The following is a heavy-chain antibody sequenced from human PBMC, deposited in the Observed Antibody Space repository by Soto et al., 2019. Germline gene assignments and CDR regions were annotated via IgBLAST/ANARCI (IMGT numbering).Heavy chain of an antibody. D-gene: IGHD6-19*01. J-gene: IGHJ3*02. CDR3: AREQYSSGSDAFDI. Sequence: ASVKVSCKASGYTFTSYGIRWVRQAPGQGLEWMGWISAYNGNTNYAQKLQGRVTMTTDTSTSTAYMELRSLRSDDTAVYYCAREQYSSGSDAFDIWGQGTMVTVSS. CDR2: ISAYNGNT. V-gene: IGHV1-18*04. CDR1: GYTFTSYG.